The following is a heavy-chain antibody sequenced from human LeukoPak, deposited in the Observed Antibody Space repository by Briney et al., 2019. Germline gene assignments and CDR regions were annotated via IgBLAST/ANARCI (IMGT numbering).Heavy chain of an antibody. CDR3: ARGLGDSPFDY. CDR1: GGSISSGDYY. CDR2: IYYSEST. D-gene: IGHD2-21*01. J-gene: IGHJ4*02. Sequence: PSETLSLTCTVSGGSISSGDYYWSWIRQPPGKGLEWIGYIYYSESTYYNPSLKSRVTISVDTSKNQFSLKLSAVTAADTAVYYCARGLGDSPFDYWGQGTLVTVSS. V-gene: IGHV4-61*08.